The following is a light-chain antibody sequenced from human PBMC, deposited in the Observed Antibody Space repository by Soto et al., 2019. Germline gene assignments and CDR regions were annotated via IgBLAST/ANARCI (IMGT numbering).Light chain of an antibody. J-gene: IGKJ5*01. CDR3: MQAIQTPPT. Sequence: DIVMTQSPLSLPVTPGEPASISCRSSQSLLHSNGYNYLDWFLQKPGQSPQLLIFLGSNRASGVPARFSGNGSGKDFTLKISRVEADDVGVYYCMQAIQTPPTFGQGTRLEIK. CDR2: LGS. V-gene: IGKV2-28*01. CDR1: QSLLHSNGYNY.